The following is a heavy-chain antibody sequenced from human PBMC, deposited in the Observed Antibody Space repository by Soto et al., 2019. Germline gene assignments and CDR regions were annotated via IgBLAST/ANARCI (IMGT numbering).Heavy chain of an antibody. J-gene: IGHJ4*02. D-gene: IGHD3-10*01. V-gene: IGHV3-23*01. Sequence: EVQLLESGGGLVQPGGSLRLSCAASGFTFSSYAMSWVRQAPGKGLEWVSAISGSGGSTYYADSVKGRFTISRDNSKNTLYLKMNSLRAEDTAVYYCAKALGYGSAHFDYWGQGTLVTVSS. CDR1: GFTFSSYA. CDR2: ISGSGGST. CDR3: AKALGYGSAHFDY.